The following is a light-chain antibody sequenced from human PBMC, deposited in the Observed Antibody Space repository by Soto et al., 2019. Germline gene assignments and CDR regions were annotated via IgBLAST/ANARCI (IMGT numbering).Light chain of an antibody. V-gene: IGLV2-14*03. CDR3: SSYTTSSTYV. Sequence: QSALTQPASVSGSPGQSITISCTGTSGDVGGHNYVSWYRQHPGKAPKIMIYDVSDRPSGVSNRFSGSKSGNTASLTISGHQAEDEADYYCSSYTTSSTYVFGTGTKVTVL. CDR2: DVS. CDR1: SGDVGGHNY. J-gene: IGLJ1*01.